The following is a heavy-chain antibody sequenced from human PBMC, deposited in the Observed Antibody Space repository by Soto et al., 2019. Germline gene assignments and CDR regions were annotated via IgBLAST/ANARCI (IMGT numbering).Heavy chain of an antibody. V-gene: IGHV4-39*01. J-gene: IGHJ3*02. D-gene: IGHD5-18*01. CDR1: GVSIGASHYF. CDR2: IEDSGKI. CDR3: ARHADTALFKTPLAFDI. Sequence: QLQESGPGLVKPSETLSLNCFVAGVSIGASHYFWGWIRQSPGKSLEWIGTIEDSGKIYYNPPLQSRLSMSLDTSKNQFSVNLMCVTAAYTPMYYCARHADTALFKTPLAFDIWGPGTTVTVSS.